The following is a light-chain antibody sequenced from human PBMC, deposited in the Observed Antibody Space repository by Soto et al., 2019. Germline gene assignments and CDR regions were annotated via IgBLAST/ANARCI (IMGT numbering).Light chain of an antibody. V-gene: IGKV3-20*01. CDR3: RQYGSSYT. Sequence: EIVLTQSPGTLSLSPGERATLSCRASQSVNNNYLAWYQQKPGQPPRLLIYGASSRAIGIPDRFSGGGSGTDFTLTISRLEPEDFAVYYCRQYGSSYTFGPGTKVDIK. CDR2: GAS. CDR1: QSVNNNY. J-gene: IGKJ3*01.